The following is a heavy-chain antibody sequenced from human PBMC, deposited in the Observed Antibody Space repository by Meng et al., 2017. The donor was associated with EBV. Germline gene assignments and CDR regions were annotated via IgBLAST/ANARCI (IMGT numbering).Heavy chain of an antibody. CDR3: ARRVVTGGFFDY. CDR2: ISSSGSTI. V-gene: IGHV3-11*01. Sequence: QLQPVESGGGLVKPGVSLRLSCAASGFTFSDYYMSWIRPAPGKGLEWVSYISSSGSTIYYADSVKGRFTISRDNAKNSLYLQMNSLRAEDTAVYYCARRVVTGGFFDYWGQGTLVTVSS. J-gene: IGHJ4*02. CDR1: GFTFSDYY. D-gene: IGHD2-21*02.